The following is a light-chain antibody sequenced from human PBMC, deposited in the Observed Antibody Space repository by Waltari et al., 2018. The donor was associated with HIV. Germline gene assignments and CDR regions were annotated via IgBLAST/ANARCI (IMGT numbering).Light chain of an antibody. CDR2: AAS. CDR1: QSISSY. V-gene: IGKV1-39*01. CDR3: QSYSTPL. Sequence: DIQMTQSPSSLSASVGDRVTITCRASQSISSYLNWYQQKPGKAPKLLIYAASSLQSGVPSRFSGSGSGTDFTLTISSLQPEDFATYYCQSYSTPLFGGGTKVEIK. J-gene: IGKJ4*01.